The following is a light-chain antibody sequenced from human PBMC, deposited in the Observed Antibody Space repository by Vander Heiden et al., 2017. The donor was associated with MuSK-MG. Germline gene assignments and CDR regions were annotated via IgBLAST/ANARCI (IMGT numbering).Light chain of an antibody. CDR3: CSYAGSSTYV. Sequence: QSALTQPAYESGSPGHSITISCTGTSSDVGSYNLVSWYQQNPGKAPKLMIYECSKRPSGVSNRFSGSKSGNTASLTIYGLQAEDEADYYCCSYAGSSTYVFGSGTKVTVL. CDR2: ECS. J-gene: IGLJ1*01. CDR1: SSDVGSYNL. V-gene: IGLV2-23*01.